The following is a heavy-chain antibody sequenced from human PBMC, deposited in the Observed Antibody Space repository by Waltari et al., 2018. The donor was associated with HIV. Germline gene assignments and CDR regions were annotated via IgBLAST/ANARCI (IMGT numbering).Heavy chain of an antibody. CDR1: GYRVTTYW. CDR3: ARPGLAYCGGDGYYHF. D-gene: IGHD2-21*02. J-gene: IGHJ4*02. V-gene: IGHV5-51*01. Sequence: VQLVQSGTEVKKPGESLTISCKASGYRVTTYWLAWVRQRPGKGLEGMGIVYPGDSETRYSPAFEGQVTISVDKSIATAYLQWSMLKASDSAVYYCARPGLAYCGGDGYYHFWGQGTLVSVSS. CDR2: VYPGDSET.